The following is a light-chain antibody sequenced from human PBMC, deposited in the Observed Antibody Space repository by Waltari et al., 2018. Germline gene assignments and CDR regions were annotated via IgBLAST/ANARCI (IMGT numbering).Light chain of an antibody. J-gene: IGKJ4*01. Sequence: ETVSTQSPGPLPLSPGERATLYCRDSQSVSSSYLAWYQQKPGQAPRLLIYGASSRATGIPDRFSGSGSGTDFTLTISRLEPEDVAVYYCQQYGSSSSFGGGTKVEIK. CDR2: GAS. CDR3: QQYGSSSS. V-gene: IGKV3-20*01. CDR1: QSVSSSY.